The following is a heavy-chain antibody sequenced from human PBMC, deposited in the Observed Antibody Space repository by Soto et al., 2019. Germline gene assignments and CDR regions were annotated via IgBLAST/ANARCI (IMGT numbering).Heavy chain of an antibody. V-gene: IGHV1-8*01. J-gene: IGHJ4*02. D-gene: IGHD5-18*01. CDR3: ARGWTQLWRLLD. CDR1: GYTSTSYD. Sequence: ASVKVSCKASGYTSTSYDINWVRQATGQGLEWMGWMNPNSGNTGYAQKFQGRVTMTRNTSISTAYMELSSLRSEDTAVYYCARGWTQLWRLLDWGQGTLVTISS. CDR2: MNPNSGNT.